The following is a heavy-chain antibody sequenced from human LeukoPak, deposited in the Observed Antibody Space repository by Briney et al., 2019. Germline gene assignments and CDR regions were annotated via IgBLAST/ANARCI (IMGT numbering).Heavy chain of an antibody. CDR1: GYTFTSCD. CDR2: MNPNSGNT. Sequence: EASVKVSCKASGYTFTSCDINWVRQATGQGLEWMGWMNPNSGNTGYAQNLQGRITMTRNTSISTAYMELSSLKSEDTAVYYCARGPSLLTNYGIDYWGQGTLVTVSS. CDR3: ARGPSLLTNYGIDY. V-gene: IGHV1-8*01. J-gene: IGHJ4*02. D-gene: IGHD2-15*01.